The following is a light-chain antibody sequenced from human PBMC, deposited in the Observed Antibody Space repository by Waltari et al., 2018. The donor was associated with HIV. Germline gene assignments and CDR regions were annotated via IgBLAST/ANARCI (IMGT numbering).Light chain of an antibody. Sequence: DIQMTQSPSSLSASVGDRVTITCLASQSISSYLNWDQQKPGKAPKLLIYAASSLQSGVPSRFSGSGSGTDFTLTISSLQPEDFATYYCQQSYSTPFTFGPGTKVDIK. V-gene: IGKV1-39*01. J-gene: IGKJ3*01. CDR1: QSISSY. CDR3: QQSYSTPFT. CDR2: AAS.